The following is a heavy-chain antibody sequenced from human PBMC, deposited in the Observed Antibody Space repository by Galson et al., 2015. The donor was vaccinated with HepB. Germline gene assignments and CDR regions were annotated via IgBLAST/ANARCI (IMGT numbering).Heavy chain of an antibody. D-gene: IGHD1-26*01. Sequence: SETLSLTCTVSGGSISSGRYYWGWIRRPPGKGLQWIGSIYYTGSTHYNPSLKSRATISADTSKNQFSLRLSSVTAADTAVYYCARDLGHLVGGVDYWGQGTLVTVSS. V-gene: IGHV4-39*02. CDR1: GGSISSGRYY. CDR2: IYYTGST. J-gene: IGHJ4*02. CDR3: ARDLGHLVGGVDY.